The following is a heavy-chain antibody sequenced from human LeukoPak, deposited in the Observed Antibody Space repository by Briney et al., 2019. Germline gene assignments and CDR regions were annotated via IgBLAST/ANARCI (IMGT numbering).Heavy chain of an antibody. Sequence: KAGASLKISCKGSGYSFTSYWIGWVRPLPGKGLEWMGIIYPGDSDTRYSPSFQGQVTISADKSISTAYLQWSSLKASDTAMYYCARPVVPAGVYYFDYWGQGTLVTVSS. CDR3: ARPVVPAGVYYFDY. V-gene: IGHV5-51*01. J-gene: IGHJ4*02. CDR2: IYPGDSDT. CDR1: GYSFTSYW. D-gene: IGHD2-2*01.